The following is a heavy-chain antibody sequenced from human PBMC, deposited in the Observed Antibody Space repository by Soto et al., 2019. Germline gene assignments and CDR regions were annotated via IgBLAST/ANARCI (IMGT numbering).Heavy chain of an antibody. CDR3: ARQGSCSGVSCSRFRAFDI. CDR1: GGSISSSSYY. Sequence: QLQLQESGPGLVKPSETLSLTCTVSGGSISSSSYYWGWIRQPPGKGLEWIGSIYYSGSTYYNPSLKSRVTISVDTSKNQFSLKLSSVTAADTAVYYCARQGSCSGVSCSRFRAFDIWGQGTMVTVSS. CDR2: IYYSGST. V-gene: IGHV4-39*01. D-gene: IGHD2-15*01. J-gene: IGHJ3*02.